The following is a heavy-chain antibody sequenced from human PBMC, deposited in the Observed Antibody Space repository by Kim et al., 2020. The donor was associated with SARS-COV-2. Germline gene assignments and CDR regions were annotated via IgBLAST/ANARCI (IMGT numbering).Heavy chain of an antibody. CDR2: ISWNSGSI. V-gene: IGHV3-9*01. CDR1: GFTFDDYA. J-gene: IGHJ4*02. Sequence: GGSLRLSCAASGFTFDDYAMHWVRQAPGKGLEWVSGISWNSGSIGYADSVKGRFTISRDNAKNSLYLQMNSLRAEDTALYYCAKDYIGLGELSLSFDYWGQGTLVTVSS. CDR3: AKDYIGLGELSLSFDY. D-gene: IGHD3-16*02.